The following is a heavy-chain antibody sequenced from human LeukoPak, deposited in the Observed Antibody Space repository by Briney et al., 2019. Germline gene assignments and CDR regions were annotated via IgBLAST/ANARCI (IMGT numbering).Heavy chain of an antibody. Sequence: GGSLRLSCAPSGFSFSSYGTHWGRQAPGEGREWGAFIWYDGSNKYYADSVKCRFTISRDNSKNTLYLQMNSLRAEDTAVYYCARELYGDYSNWFDPWGQGTLVTVSS. J-gene: IGHJ5*02. CDR1: GFSFSSYG. V-gene: IGHV3-33*01. CDR2: IWYDGSNK. D-gene: IGHD4-17*01. CDR3: ARELYGDYSNWFDP.